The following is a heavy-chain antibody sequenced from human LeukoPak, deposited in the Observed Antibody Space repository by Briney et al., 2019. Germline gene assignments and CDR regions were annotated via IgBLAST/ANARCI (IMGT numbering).Heavy chain of an antibody. V-gene: IGHV4-38-2*02. CDR3: ARGGVYGDYRIDY. D-gene: IGHD4-17*01. Sequence: SETLSLTCTVSGYSISSGYYWGWIRQPPGKGLEWIGSIYHSGSTYYNPSLKSRVTISVDTSKNQFSLKLSSVTAADTAVYYCARGGVYGDYRIDYWGQGTLVTVSS. CDR2: IYHSGST. CDR1: GYSISSGYY. J-gene: IGHJ4*02.